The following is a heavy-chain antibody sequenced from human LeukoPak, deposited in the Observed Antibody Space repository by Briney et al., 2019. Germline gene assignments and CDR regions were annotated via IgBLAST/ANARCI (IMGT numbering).Heavy chain of an antibody. Sequence: PGGSLRLSCAASGFTFSSYWMHWVRQAPGKGLVWVSRINSDGSSTSYADSVKGRFTISRDNAKNTLYLQMNSLRAEDTAVYYCARDLGGWYGGRYYYYGMDVWGQGTTVTVSS. V-gene: IGHV3-74*01. CDR3: ARDLGGWYGGRYYYYGMDV. CDR1: GFTFSSYW. D-gene: IGHD6-19*01. CDR2: INSDGSST. J-gene: IGHJ6*02.